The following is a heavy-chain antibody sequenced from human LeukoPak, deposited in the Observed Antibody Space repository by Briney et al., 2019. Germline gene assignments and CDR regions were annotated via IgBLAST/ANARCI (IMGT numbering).Heavy chain of an antibody. V-gene: IGHV4-39*01. Sequence: PSETLSLTCTVSGGSVSSSNYYCGWIRQPPGKGLEWIVSISYSGSTYYNPSLKSRLTISVDTSKNQFSLKLSSVTAADTAVYYCARLAYSSWFDPWGQGTLVTVSS. CDR3: ARLAYSSWFDP. D-gene: IGHD2-15*01. CDR1: GGSVSSSNYY. J-gene: IGHJ5*02. CDR2: ISYSGST.